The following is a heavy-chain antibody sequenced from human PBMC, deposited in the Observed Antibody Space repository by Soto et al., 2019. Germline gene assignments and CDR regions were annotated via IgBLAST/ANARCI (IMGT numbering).Heavy chain of an antibody. Sequence: QVQLVQSGAEVKKPGSSVKVSCNSSGGTFSSSAISWVRQAPGQGHEWMGGIIPICGKAHYAHKFQGRVTITADESTSTAYMDLSSLRSDDTAVYYCAREVVVAATGWFDPWGQGTLVTVSS. CDR1: GGTFSSSA. V-gene: IGHV1-69*12. CDR2: IIPICGKA. D-gene: IGHD2-15*01. J-gene: IGHJ5*02. CDR3: AREVVVAATGWFDP.